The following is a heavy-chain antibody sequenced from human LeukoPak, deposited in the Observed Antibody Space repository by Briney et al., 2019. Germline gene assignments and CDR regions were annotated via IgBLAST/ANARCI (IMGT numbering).Heavy chain of an antibody. Sequence: SGTLSLTCSFSGGSIRSYYWTWLRQPPGKGLEWIGYIYNNEITNYNPSLKSRVTISGDTSKKQFSLNLTSVTAADTAVYFCATDKDYYDSSFGSWGQGILVTVSS. CDR3: ATDKDYYDSSFGS. CDR1: GGSIRSYY. J-gene: IGHJ4*02. CDR2: IYNNEIT. D-gene: IGHD3-22*01. V-gene: IGHV4-59*01.